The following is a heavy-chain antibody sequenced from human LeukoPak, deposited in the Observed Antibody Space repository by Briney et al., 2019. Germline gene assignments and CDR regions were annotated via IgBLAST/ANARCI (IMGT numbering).Heavy chain of an antibody. CDR1: GGSISSYY. D-gene: IGHD3-22*01. CDR3: ARGGYYDSSGTLWYFDL. J-gene: IGHJ2*01. V-gene: IGHV4-4*07. CDR2: IYTSGST. Sequence: PSETLSLTCTVSGGSISSYYWSWIRQPAGKGLEWIGRIYTSGSTNYNPSLKSRVTMSVDTSKNQFSLKLSSVTAADTAVYYCARGGYYDSSGTLWYFDLWGRGTLVTVSS.